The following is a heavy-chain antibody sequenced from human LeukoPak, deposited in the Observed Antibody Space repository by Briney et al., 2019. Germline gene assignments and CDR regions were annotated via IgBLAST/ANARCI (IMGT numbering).Heavy chain of an antibody. Sequence: SETLYLTCAVYGGSFSGYYWSWIRQPPGKGLEWIGYIFTSGSTYYNPSLKSRVTISVDTSKNQFSLKMSSVTAADTDVYYCAREISYWGFDIWGQGTMVSVSS. D-gene: IGHD2-8*02. CDR2: IFTSGST. CDR1: GGSFSGYY. V-gene: IGHV4-34*09. J-gene: IGHJ3*02. CDR3: AREISYWGFDI.